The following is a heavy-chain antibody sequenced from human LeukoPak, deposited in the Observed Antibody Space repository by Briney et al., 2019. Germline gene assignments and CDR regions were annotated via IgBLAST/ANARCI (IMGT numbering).Heavy chain of an antibody. J-gene: IGHJ3*02. CDR1: GFTLTDAW. V-gene: IGHV3-15*01. Sequence: PGGSRRLSCAASGFTLTDAWVSWVRQPPGKGLEWVGHLKSKTDGWTTDYAAPVKGRFTISRDGSKNTLYLQMNSLKTEDTAVYYCTKFFLGRRDYVWESYRYLAFDIWGHGTMVTVSS. D-gene: IGHD3-16*02. CDR2: LKSKTDGWTT. CDR3: TKFFLGRRDYVWESYRYLAFDI.